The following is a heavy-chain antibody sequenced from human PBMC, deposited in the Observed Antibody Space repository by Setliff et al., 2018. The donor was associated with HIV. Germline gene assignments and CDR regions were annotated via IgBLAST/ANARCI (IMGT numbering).Heavy chain of an antibody. CDR1: DFTFSTYC. Sequence: GSLRLSCAASDFTFSTYCMNWVRQAPGKGLEWISSISSSGSTIYYADSVKGRFTVSRDNAKHSLYLQMNSLRAEDTAVYYCAKDRSGRYSFARDWGQGTLVTVSS. D-gene: IGHD1-26*01. CDR2: ISSSGSTI. CDR3: AKDRSGRYSFARD. V-gene: IGHV3-48*04. J-gene: IGHJ4*02.